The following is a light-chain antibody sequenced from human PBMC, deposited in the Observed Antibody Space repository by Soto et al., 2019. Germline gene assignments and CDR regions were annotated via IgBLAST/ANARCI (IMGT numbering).Light chain of an antibody. J-gene: IGKJ1*01. CDR1: QSISSW. Sequence: DIQLTQSPSFLSASVGDRVTITCRASQSISSWLAWYQPKPGKAPKLLIYKASSLESGVPSRFSGSGSGTEFSLTISSLQPDDFATYYCQQYNRFPTFGQGTKVDI. V-gene: IGKV1-5*03. CDR2: KAS. CDR3: QQYNRFPT.